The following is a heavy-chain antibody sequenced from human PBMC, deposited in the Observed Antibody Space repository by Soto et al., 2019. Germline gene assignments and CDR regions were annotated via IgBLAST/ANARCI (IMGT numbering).Heavy chain of an antibody. D-gene: IGHD2-15*01. V-gene: IGHV5-51*01. Sequence: LKISCPSGGYTFGKYWIAWVRQLPGKVVEYVWIVYPGDSDTSYSPSFQGQVTISVDTSTITAYVQWNSLKASESAMYYCAGRLKDDSGSSPCYSPSDVWGRGTTVTVSS. CDR1: GYTFGKYW. J-gene: IGHJ6*04. CDR2: VYPGDSDT. CDR3: AGRLKDDSGSSPCYSPSDV.